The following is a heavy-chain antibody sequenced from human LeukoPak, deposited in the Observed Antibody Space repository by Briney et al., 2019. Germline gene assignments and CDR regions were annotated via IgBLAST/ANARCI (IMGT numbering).Heavy chain of an antibody. J-gene: IGHJ4*02. CDR1: GGSISSSSYY. D-gene: IGHD6-19*01. Sequence: PSETLSLTCTVSGGSISSSSYYWGWIRQPPGKGLEWIGSILDSVSIYYNPSLKSRVTISVDTSKNQFSLKLTSVTAADTAVYYCARRVQWREGIDYWGQGTPVTVSS. CDR3: ARRVQWREGIDY. CDR2: ILDSVSI. V-gene: IGHV4-39*01.